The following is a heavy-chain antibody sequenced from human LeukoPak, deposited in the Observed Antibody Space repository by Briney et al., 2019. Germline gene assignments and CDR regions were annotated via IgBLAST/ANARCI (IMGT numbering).Heavy chain of an antibody. CDR1: GYTFTSYD. D-gene: IGHD4-17*01. CDR3: ARGGEMYGDYDK. V-gene: IGHV1-8*01. Sequence: ASVKVSCTASGYTFTSYDINWVRQATGQGLEWMGWMNPNSGNTGYAQKFQGRVTMTRNTSISTAYMELSSLRSEDTAVYYCARGGEMYGDYDKWGQGTLVTVSS. CDR2: MNPNSGNT. J-gene: IGHJ4*02.